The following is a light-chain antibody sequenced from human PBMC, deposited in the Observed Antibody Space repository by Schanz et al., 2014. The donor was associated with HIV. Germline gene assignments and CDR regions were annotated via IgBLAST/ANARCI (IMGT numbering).Light chain of an antibody. J-gene: IGLJ3*02. Sequence: QSALTQPASVSGSPGQSITISCTGTSSDVGGYNYASWYQQHPGKAPKLMIYDVINRPSGVSNRFSGSKSGNTASLTISGLQAEDEADYYCSSYTSSSTLVFGGGTKVTVL. V-gene: IGLV2-14*03. CDR2: DVI. CDR1: SSDVGGYNY. CDR3: SSYTSSSTLV.